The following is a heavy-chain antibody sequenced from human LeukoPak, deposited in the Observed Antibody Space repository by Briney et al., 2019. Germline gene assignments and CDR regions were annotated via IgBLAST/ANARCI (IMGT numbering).Heavy chain of an antibody. V-gene: IGHV1-18*01. CDR1: GYTFTNYG. CDR3: ARGPKYYYDSSGYGYFQH. D-gene: IGHD3-22*01. J-gene: IGHJ1*01. Sequence: GASVKVSCKASGYTFTNYGISWVRQAPGQGLEWMGGISVYNANTNYAQKFQGRVTITTDESTSTAYMELSSLRSEDTAVYYCARGPKYYYDSSGYGYFQHWGQGTLVTVSS. CDR2: ISVYNANT.